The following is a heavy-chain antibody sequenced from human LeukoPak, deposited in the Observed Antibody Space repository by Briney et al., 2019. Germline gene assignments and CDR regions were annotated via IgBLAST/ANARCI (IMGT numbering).Heavy chain of an antibody. CDR3: ARDTRSYDTSGYYYFDY. CDR2: IYSGGTT. D-gene: IGHD3-22*01. Sequence: SETLSLTCSVSGASTTSYYWNWIRQAPGKGLEWIGYIYSGGTTSYSPSLRSRVTISIDTSRNQFSLKLSSVTAADAAVYYCARDTRSYDTSGYYYFDYWGQGALVTVSS. CDR1: GASTTSYY. J-gene: IGHJ4*02. V-gene: IGHV4-59*01.